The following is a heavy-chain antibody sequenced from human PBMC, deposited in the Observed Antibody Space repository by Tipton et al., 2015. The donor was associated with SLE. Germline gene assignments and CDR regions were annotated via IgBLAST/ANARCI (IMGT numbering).Heavy chain of an antibody. D-gene: IGHD3-22*01. CDR2: IYYSGST. V-gene: IGHV4-59*11. J-gene: IGHJ5*02. Sequence: TLSLTCTVSGGSISSHYWSWIRQPPGKGLGWIGYIYYSGSTNYNPSLKSRVTISVDTSKNQFSRKLSSVTAADTAVYYCARLSYDSSGYYPDWFDPWGQGTLVTVSS. CDR3: ARLSYDSSGYYPDWFDP. CDR1: GGSISSHY.